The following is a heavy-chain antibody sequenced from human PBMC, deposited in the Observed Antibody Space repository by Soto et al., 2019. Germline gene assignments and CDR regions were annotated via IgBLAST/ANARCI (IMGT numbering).Heavy chain of an antibody. Sequence: GGSLGLSCAASGFTFSSYAMSWVRQAPGKGLEWVSAISGSGGSTYYADSVKGRFTISRDNSKNTLYLQMNSLRAEDTAVYYCAKDRCSGGSCLYYYGMDVWGQGTTVTVSS. CDR1: GFTFSSYA. CDR2: ISGSGGST. V-gene: IGHV3-23*01. CDR3: AKDRCSGGSCLYYYGMDV. D-gene: IGHD2-15*01. J-gene: IGHJ6*02.